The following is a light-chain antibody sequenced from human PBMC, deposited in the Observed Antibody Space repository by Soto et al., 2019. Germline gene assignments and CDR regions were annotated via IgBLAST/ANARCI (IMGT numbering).Light chain of an antibody. J-gene: IGLJ2*01. V-gene: IGLV1-40*01. Sequence: QPVLTQPPSVSGAPGQRVTISCTGSSSNIGAGYDVHWYQQLPGAAPKLLIYGYNNRPSGVSDRFSGSKSGTSASLAITGLQAEDEADYYCQSYDISLSGVVFGGGTKLTVL. CDR3: QSYDISLSGVV. CDR1: SSNIGAGYD. CDR2: GYN.